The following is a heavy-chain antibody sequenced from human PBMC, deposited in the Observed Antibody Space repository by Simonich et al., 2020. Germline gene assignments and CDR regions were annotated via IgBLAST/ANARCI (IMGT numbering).Heavy chain of an antibody. Sequence: EVQLVESGGGLVQPGGSLRLSCAASGFTFSSYWMSWVRQAPGKGLEWVANIKQNGSEKYYVDSVKGRFTNSRDNAKNSLYLQMNSRRAEDTAVYYCARDGLGTAYYYYMDVWGKGTTVTVSS. D-gene: IGHD7-27*01. CDR3: ARDGLGTAYYYYMDV. V-gene: IGHV3-7*01. CDR1: GFTFSSYW. CDR2: IKQNGSEK. J-gene: IGHJ6*03.